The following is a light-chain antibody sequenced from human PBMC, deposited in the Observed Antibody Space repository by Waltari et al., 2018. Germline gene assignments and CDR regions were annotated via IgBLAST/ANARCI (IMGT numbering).Light chain of an antibody. Sequence: DIQMTQSPSSLSASVGDRVIISCRASQDISSWLVWYQQKPGKAPKLLIYAASTLQSGVPSRFSGSGSGTEFTLTISSLQPEDFASYYCQQLNSYPLTFGGGIKVEIK. CDR1: QDISSW. J-gene: IGKJ4*01. V-gene: IGKV1-9*01. CDR3: QQLNSYPLT. CDR2: AAS.